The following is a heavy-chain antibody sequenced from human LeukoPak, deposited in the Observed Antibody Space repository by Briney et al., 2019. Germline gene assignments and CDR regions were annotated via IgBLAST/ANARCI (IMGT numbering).Heavy chain of an antibody. V-gene: IGHV3-21*01. CDR3: ARDSSGYLSQNYFDY. D-gene: IGHD3-22*01. Sequence: PGGSLRLSCAASGFTFSSYSMNWVRQAPGKGLEWVSSISGSSYYIYYADSVKGRFTISRDNAKNSLYLQMNSLRAEDTAVYYCARDSSGYLSQNYFDYWGQGTLVTVSS. CDR2: ISGSSYYI. CDR1: GFTFSSYS. J-gene: IGHJ4*02.